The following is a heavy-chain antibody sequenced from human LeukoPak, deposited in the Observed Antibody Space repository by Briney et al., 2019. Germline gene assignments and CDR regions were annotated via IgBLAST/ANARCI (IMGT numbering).Heavy chain of an antibody. D-gene: IGHD6-6*01. J-gene: IGHJ4*02. CDR2: IYYSGST. V-gene: IGHV4-39*07. CDR1: GGSISSSSYY. Sequence: SETLSLTCTVSGGSISSSSYYWGWIRQPPGKGLEWIGSIYYSGSTYYNPSLKSRVTISVDTSKNQFSLKLSSVTAADTAVYYCASTTIAARPLDFDYWGLGTLVTVSS. CDR3: ASTTIAARPLDFDY.